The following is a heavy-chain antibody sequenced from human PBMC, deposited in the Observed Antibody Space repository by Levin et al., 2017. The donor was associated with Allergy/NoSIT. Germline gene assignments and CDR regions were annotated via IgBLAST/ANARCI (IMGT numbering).Heavy chain of an antibody. Sequence: PGGSLRLSCAASGFTVSSNYMSWVRQAPGKGLEWVSVIYSGGSTYYADSVKGRFTISRDNSKNTLYLQMNSLRAEDTAVYYCANGPLDYYYYMDVWGKGTTVTVSS. V-gene: IGHV3-53*01. CDR1: GFTVSSNY. CDR3: ANGPLDYYYYMDV. CDR2: IYSGGST. J-gene: IGHJ6*03. D-gene: IGHD5-24*01.